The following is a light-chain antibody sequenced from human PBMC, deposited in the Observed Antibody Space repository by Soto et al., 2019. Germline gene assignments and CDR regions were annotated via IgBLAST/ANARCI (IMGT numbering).Light chain of an antibody. V-gene: IGLV2-14*03. Sequence: QSALTQPASVSGSPGQSITISCTGTSSDVGGYNYVSWYQHHPGKAPKLMIYDVSNRPSGVSNRFSGSKSGNTASLTISGLHAEDEADYFCSSYTSSSTLYVFGTGTKLTVL. CDR2: DVS. CDR1: SSDVGGYNY. J-gene: IGLJ1*01. CDR3: SSYTSSSTLYV.